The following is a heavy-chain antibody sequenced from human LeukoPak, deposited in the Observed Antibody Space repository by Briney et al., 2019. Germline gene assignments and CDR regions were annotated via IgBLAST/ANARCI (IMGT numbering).Heavy chain of an antibody. V-gene: IGHV3-73*01. Sequence: GGSLRLSCAASGXTFSGSAMHWVRQASGKGLEWVGRIRSKANSYATACAASVKGRFTISRDNSKNTLYLQMNSLRAEDTAVYYCVKGRAVGATSGGDYWGQGTLVTVSS. CDR2: IRSKANSYAT. D-gene: IGHD1-26*01. CDR3: VKGRAVGATSGGDY. CDR1: GXTFSGSA. J-gene: IGHJ4*02.